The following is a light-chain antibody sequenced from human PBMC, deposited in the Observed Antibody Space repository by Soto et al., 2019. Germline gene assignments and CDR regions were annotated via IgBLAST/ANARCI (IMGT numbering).Light chain of an antibody. J-gene: IGLJ1*01. CDR3: CSYASSSTLYV. V-gene: IGLV2-14*03. CDR2: EIS. Sequence: QSVRTQPASMSGSPGQSITISCTGTSGDVGGYNYVSWYQQHPGKAPKLMIYEISNRPSGVSNRFSGSKSGNTASLTISGLQAEDEADYYCCSYASSSTLYVFGTGTKVTVL. CDR1: SGDVGGYNY.